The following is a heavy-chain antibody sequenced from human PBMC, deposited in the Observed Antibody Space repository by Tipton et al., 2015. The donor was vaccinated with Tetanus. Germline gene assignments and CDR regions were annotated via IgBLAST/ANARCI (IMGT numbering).Heavy chain of an antibody. CDR3: ARDRRDFAYDSRGFYSPLYYFDN. J-gene: IGHJ4*02. CDR2: ISHSGTT. CDR1: GASISSIYS. V-gene: IGHV4-30-2*05. D-gene: IGHD3-22*01. Sequence: TLSLTCAVSGASISSIYSWSWIRQPPGKGLEWLGYISHSGTTNYNPSLMSRVTLSLDTARGQFSLKLTSVTAADAAVYFCARDRRDFAYDSRGFYSPLYYFDNWGQGLRVTVSS.